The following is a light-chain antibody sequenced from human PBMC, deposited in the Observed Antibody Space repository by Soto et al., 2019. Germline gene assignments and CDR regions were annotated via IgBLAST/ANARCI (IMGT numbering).Light chain of an antibody. Sequence: QSVLTQPPSVSGAPGQRVTISCTGSSSNIGAGYDVHWYQQLPGTAPKLLIYGNSNRPSGVPDRFSGSKSGTSASLAIAGLEAEDEADYSCQSYDSGLSGLYVFGTGTKVTVL. CDR2: GNS. J-gene: IGLJ1*01. CDR3: QSYDSGLSGLYV. V-gene: IGLV1-40*01. CDR1: SSNIGAGYD.